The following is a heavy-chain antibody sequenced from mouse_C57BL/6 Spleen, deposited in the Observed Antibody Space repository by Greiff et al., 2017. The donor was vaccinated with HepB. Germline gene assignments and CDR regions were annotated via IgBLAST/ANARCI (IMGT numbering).Heavy chain of an antibody. CDR2: ISNGGGST. CDR1: GFTFSDYY. J-gene: IGHJ3*01. CDR3: ARSTMVTTSWFAY. V-gene: IGHV5-12*01. Sequence: EVQLVESGGGLVQPGGSLKLSCAASGFTFSDYYMYWVRQTPEKRLEWVAYISNGGGSTYYPDTVKGRFTISRDNAKNTLYLQMSRLKSEDTAMYYCARSTMVTTSWFAYWGQGTLVTVSA. D-gene: IGHD2-2*01.